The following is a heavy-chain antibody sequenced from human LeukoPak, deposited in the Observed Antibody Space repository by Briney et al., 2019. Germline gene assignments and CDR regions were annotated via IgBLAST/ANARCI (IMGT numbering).Heavy chain of an antibody. CDR3: ARDRGSDSGDDFWSGYYMGAFDI. CDR2: X. V-gene: IGHV4-31*02. Sequence: XYYTPSLKSRVTISVDTSKNQFSLKLCSVTAADTAVYYCARDRGSDSGDDFWSGYYMGAFDIWGQGTMVTVSS. D-gene: IGHD3-3*01. J-gene: IGHJ3*02.